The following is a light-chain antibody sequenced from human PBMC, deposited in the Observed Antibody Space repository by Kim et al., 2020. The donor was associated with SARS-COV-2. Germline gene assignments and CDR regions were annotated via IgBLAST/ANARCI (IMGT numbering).Light chain of an antibody. CDR2: LNSYGSH. V-gene: IGLV4-69*01. Sequence: SMGAPVKPTATRGRGRSSYAIAWHQQQPEKGPRYLMKLNSYGSHSKGDGIPDRFSGSSSGAERYLTISSLQSEDEADYYCQTWGTGIWVFGGGTQLTVL. CDR1: RGRSSYA. J-gene: IGLJ3*02. CDR3: QTWGTGIWV.